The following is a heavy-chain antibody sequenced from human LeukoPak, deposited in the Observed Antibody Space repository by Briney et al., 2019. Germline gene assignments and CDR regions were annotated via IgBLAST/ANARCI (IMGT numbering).Heavy chain of an antibody. CDR1: GFSVSSNF. Sequence: GGSLRLSCAASGFSVSSNFMTWVRQAPSKELEWLSVIFSGGSTYYADSVKGRFTISRDNSKNTLYLQMSSLRAEDTAVYFCARGRRWDLLVSLIDASDIWGQGTMVTVSS. J-gene: IGHJ3*02. CDR2: IFSGGST. V-gene: IGHV3-53*01. D-gene: IGHD4-23*01. CDR3: ARGRRWDLLVSLIDASDI.